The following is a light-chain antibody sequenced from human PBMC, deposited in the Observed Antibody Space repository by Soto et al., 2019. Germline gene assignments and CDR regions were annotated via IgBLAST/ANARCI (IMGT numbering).Light chain of an antibody. V-gene: IGLV2-23*01. CDR2: EGN. J-gene: IGLJ2*01. CDR1: SSDVGSYNL. Sequence: QSALTQPASVSGSPGQSITISCTGTSSDVGSYNLVSWYQYHPGKAPKLMIYEGNKRPSGVSNRFSGSTSGNMASLTISGLQAEDEADYYCCSYAGTIVFGGGTKLTVL. CDR3: CSYAGTIV.